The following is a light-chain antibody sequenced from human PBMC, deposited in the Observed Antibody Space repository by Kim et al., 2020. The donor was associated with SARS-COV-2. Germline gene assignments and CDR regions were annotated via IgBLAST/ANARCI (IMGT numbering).Light chain of an antibody. CDR2: GAS. J-gene: IGKJ4*01. Sequence: SPGERATLSGRASQSVSSNYLAWYQQRPGQAPRLLIYGASSRATGIPDRFSGTGYGTDFTFTITRLEREDFAVYYCQQYASSPLTFGGGTKVDIK. CDR3: QQYASSPLT. CDR1: QSVSSNY. V-gene: IGKV3-20*01.